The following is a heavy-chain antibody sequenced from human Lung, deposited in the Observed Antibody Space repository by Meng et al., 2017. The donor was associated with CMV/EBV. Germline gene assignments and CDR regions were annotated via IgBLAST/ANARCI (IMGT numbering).Heavy chain of an antibody. D-gene: IGHD1-26*01. CDR2: IKQDGSEK. J-gene: IGHJ4*02. Sequence: GESLKISCAASGFTFSSYWMNWVRQAPGKGLEWVANIKQDGSEKYYVDPVKGRFTISRDNAKNSLYLQMNSLRAEDTAVYYCARDPSGGSYHFDYWGQGTLVTVSS. V-gene: IGHV3-7*01. CDR3: ARDPSGGSYHFDY. CDR1: GFTFSSYW.